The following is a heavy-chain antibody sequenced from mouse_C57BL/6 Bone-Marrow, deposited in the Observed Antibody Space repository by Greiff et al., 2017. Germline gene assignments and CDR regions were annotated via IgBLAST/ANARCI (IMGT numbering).Heavy chain of an antibody. V-gene: IGHV1-15*01. Sequence: VQLQQSGAELVRPGASVTLSCKASGYTFTDYEMHWLKQTPVHGLEWIGAIDPETGGTAYNQKFKGKAILTADKTSSTAYMELRSLTSEDSAVYYCTREGYGNFAWFAYWGQGTLVTVSA. J-gene: IGHJ3*01. CDR1: GYTFTDYE. CDR3: TREGYGNFAWFAY. CDR2: IDPETGGT. D-gene: IGHD2-10*02.